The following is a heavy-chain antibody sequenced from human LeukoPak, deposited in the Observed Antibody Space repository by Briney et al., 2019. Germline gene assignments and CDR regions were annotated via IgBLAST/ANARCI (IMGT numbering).Heavy chain of an antibody. J-gene: IGHJ4*02. CDR3: ANLHVDIVAIIADY. V-gene: IGHV3-30*02. CDR2: IRYDGSNK. Sequence: QPGGSLRLSCAASGFTFSSYGMHWVRQAPGKGLEWVAFIRYDGSNKYYADSVKGRFTISRDNSKNTLYLQMNSLRAEDTAVYYCANLHVDIVAIIADYWGQGTLVTVSS. CDR1: GFTFSSYG. D-gene: IGHD5-12*01.